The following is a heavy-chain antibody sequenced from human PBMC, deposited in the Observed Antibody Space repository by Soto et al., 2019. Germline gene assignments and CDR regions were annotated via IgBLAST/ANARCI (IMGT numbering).Heavy chain of an antibody. CDR3: VRNDCYRFDP. CDR1: GGSITSNW. CDR2: IYHNGRF. Sequence: QVQLQESGPGLVNPSGTLSLTCAVSGGSITSNWWSWVRQPPGKGLEWIGEIYHNGRFNYNPSLRSRLTISIDKSTHQLSLKLTSVTAADTAVHYCVRNDCYRFDPWGPGTLVTVSS. V-gene: IGHV4-4*02. D-gene: IGHD2-21*02. J-gene: IGHJ5*02.